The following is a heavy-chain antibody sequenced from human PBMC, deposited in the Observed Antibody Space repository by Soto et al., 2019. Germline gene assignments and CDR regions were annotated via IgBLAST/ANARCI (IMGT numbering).Heavy chain of an antibody. V-gene: IGHV3-74*03. Sequence: EVQLVESAGGLVQPRWALRLSCVVSGFTFRSYWMHWVRQAPGKGLRWVSRINGDGSTTTYADSVKGRFTVTRDNAKNTVYLQMNSLRAEDTAVYHCARGKDGGGGSCSGYHYNGMEGWGQGTTVTVSS. D-gene: IGHD2-15*01. J-gene: IGHJ6*02. CDR3: ARGKDGGGGSCSGYHYNGMEG. CDR1: GFTFRSYW. CDR2: INGDGSTT.